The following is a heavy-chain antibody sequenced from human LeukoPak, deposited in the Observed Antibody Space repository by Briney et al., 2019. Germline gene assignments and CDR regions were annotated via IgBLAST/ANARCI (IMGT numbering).Heavy chain of an antibody. CDR1: GYSFTSYW. CDR2: IYPGDSDT. D-gene: IGHD6-19*01. J-gene: IGHJ4*02. CDR3: ARRDSSGWYGPAAFDY. V-gene: IGHV5-51*01. Sequence: GESLKISCKGSGYSFTSYWIGWVRQMPGKGLEWMGIIYPGDSDTRYSPSFQGQVTISADKSISTAYLQWSSLKASDTAMYYCARRDSSGWYGPAAFDYWGQGTLVTVSS.